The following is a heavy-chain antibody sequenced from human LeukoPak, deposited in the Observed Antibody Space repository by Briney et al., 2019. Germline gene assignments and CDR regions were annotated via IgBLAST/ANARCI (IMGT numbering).Heavy chain of an antibody. V-gene: IGHV4-4*07. D-gene: IGHD3-22*01. CDR3: ARDRDYFDSSGNFDY. J-gene: IGHJ4*02. Sequence: SETLSLTCTVSSGSISSYYWSWIRQPAGKGLEWIGRIYASGSTDYNPSLKSRVTMSVDTSKNQFSLKLRSVTAADTAVYYCARDRDYFDSSGNFDYWGQGTLVTVSS. CDR1: SGSISSYY. CDR2: IYASGST.